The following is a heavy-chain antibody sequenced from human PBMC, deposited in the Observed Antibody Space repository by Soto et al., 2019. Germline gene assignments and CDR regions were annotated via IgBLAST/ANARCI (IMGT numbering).Heavy chain of an antibody. D-gene: IGHD6-19*01. CDR3: AKVRYSSPMRSYYGXDV. CDR1: RVAFSKFI. Sequence: QAQLEQSGGEVKKPGSSVKVSCKASRVAFSKFIVTWVRQAPGLGLEWVGGIIPIFGTANYAQKFQGRVTITADESTRTSYMDVNNLRSDDTAVYXXAKVRYSSPMRSYYGXDVWGQGTTVTVSS. J-gene: IGHJ6*02. V-gene: IGHV1-69*01. CDR2: IIPIFGTA.